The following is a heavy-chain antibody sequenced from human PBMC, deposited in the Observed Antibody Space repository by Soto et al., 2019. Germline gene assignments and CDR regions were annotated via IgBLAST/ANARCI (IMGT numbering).Heavy chain of an antibody. D-gene: IGHD5-18*01. Sequence: SETLSLTCTVSGGSISSYYWSWIRQPAGKGLEWIGRIYTSGSTNYNPSLRSRVTMSVDTSKNQFSLKLSSVTAADTAVYYCARGAIYSYGPYYFDYWGQGTLVTVSS. J-gene: IGHJ4*02. CDR2: IYTSGST. V-gene: IGHV4-4*07. CDR1: GGSISSYY. CDR3: ARGAIYSYGPYYFDY.